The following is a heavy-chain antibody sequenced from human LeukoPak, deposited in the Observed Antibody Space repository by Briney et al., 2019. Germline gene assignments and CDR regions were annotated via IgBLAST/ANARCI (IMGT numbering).Heavy chain of an antibody. CDR1: GFTFDDYA. CDR2: ISWNSGSI. D-gene: IGHD5-12*01. V-gene: IGHV3-9*03. Sequence: GRSLRLSCAASGFTFDDYAMHWVRQAPGKGLEWVSGISWNSGSIGYADSVKGRFTISRDNAKNSLYLQVNSLRAEVMALYYCAKDSGYSGYDYDAFDIWGQGTMVTVSS. CDR3: AKDSGYSGYDYDAFDI. J-gene: IGHJ3*02.